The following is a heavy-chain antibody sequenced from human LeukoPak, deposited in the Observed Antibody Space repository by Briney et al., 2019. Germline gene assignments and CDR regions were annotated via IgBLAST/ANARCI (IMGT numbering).Heavy chain of an antibody. J-gene: IGHJ4*02. CDR1: GFTVSSNY. Sequence: GGSLRLSCAASGFTVSSNYMSWVRQAPGKGLEWVSVIYIGGSTYYADSVKGRFIISRDNSKNMLYLQMNSLRAEDTAVYYCVRATLTIDYWGQGTLVTVSS. CDR2: IYIGGST. V-gene: IGHV3-66*01. CDR3: VRATLTIDY.